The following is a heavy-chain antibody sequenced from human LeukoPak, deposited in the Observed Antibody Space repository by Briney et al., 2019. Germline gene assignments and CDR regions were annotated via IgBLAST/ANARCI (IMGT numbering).Heavy chain of an antibody. CDR1: GASVNDYF. CDR3: AREIVLMMSDVASPYYMDV. V-gene: IGHV4-59*02. J-gene: IGHJ6*03. Sequence: SETLSLSCSVSGASVNDYFWSWIRQPPGRGLEWAGHVYSGGTTEYSPSLKGRVTISLDASNNKVSLSLTSSTAADTAVYYCAREIVLMMSDVASPYYMDVWGRGTTVTVAS. CDR2: VYSGGTT. D-gene: IGHD3-16*01.